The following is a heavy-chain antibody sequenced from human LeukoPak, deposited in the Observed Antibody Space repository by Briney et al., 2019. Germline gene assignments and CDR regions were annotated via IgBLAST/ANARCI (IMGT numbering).Heavy chain of an antibody. D-gene: IGHD3-10*01. CDR3: ARDRVEYYFDY. V-gene: IGHV3-21*01. Sequence: GGPRRLSCAPSVFTFSSYRRNWVRQAPGKGLEWVSSISSGSSYIYYADSVKGRFTISRDNAKNSLYLQMNSLRAEDTAVYYCARDRVEYYFDYWGLGTLVTVSS. J-gene: IGHJ4*02. CDR1: VFTFSSYR. CDR2: ISSGSSYI.